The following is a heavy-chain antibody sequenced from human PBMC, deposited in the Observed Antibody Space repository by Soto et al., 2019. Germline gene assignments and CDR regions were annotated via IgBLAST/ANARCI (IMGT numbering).Heavy chain of an antibody. CDR1: GGSISSSSYY. CDR3: ARRLRYFGWLPSYYCYGMDV. Sequence: PSETLSLTCTVSGGSISSSSYYWGWIRQPPGKGLEWIGSIYYSGSTYYNPSLKSRVTISVDTSKNQFSLKLSSVTAADTAVYYCARRLRYFGWLPSYYCYGMDVWGQGTTVTVSS. CDR2: IYYSGST. J-gene: IGHJ6*02. D-gene: IGHD3-9*01. V-gene: IGHV4-39*01.